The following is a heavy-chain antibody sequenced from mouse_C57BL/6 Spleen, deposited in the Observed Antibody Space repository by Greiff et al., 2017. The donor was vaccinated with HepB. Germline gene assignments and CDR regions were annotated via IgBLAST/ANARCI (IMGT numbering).Heavy chain of an antibody. Sequence: QVQLQQSGAELVKPGASVKISCKASGYAFSSYWMNWVKQRPGKGLEWIGQIYPGDGNTNYNGKFKGKATLTADKSSSTAYMQLSSLTSEDSAVYFCARVYYYGSSHFDYWGHGTTLTVSS. J-gene: IGHJ2*01. CDR3: ARVYYYGSSHFDY. CDR2: IYPGDGNT. CDR1: GYAFSSYW. V-gene: IGHV1-80*01. D-gene: IGHD1-1*01.